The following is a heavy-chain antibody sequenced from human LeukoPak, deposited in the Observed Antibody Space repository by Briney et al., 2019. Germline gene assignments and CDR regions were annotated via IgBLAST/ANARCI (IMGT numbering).Heavy chain of an antibody. V-gene: IGHV4-31*03. D-gene: IGHD4-17*01. CDR2: LYYSGST. Sequence: SETLSLTCTVSDDSISRGGYYWSWIRQHPGMGLEWIGYLYYSGSTFYSPSLKSRLIISRDTSRNQFSLTLRSVTAADTAVYYCARGDSDYGDGGLDYWGQGTLAIVSS. J-gene: IGHJ4*02. CDR3: ARGDSDYGDGGLDY. CDR1: DDSISRGGYY.